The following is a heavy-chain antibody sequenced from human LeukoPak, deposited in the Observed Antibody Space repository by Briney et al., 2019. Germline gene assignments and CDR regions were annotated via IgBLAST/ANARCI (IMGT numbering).Heavy chain of an antibody. V-gene: IGHV1-46*01. CDR2: INPSGGNT. CDR3: ARNNYDILTGYKALDY. D-gene: IGHD3-9*01. CDR1: GYTFTSYY. J-gene: IGHJ4*02. Sequence: GASVKVSCKASGYTFTSYYIHWVRQAPGQGLEWMGVINPSGGNTNYAQNFQGRVTMTRDMSTSTVYMELSSLRFEDTAVYYCARNNYDILTGYKALDYWGQGTLVTVSS.